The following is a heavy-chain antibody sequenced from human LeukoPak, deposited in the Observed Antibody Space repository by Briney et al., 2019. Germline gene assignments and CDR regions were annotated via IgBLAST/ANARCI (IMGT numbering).Heavy chain of an antibody. CDR1: GYTFTSYD. D-gene: IGHD2/OR15-2a*01. CDR2: MNPNSGNT. V-gene: IGHV1-8*01. J-gene: IGHJ4*02. Sequence: ASVKVSCKASGYTFTSYDINWVRKATGQRLEWMGWMNPNSGNTGYAQKFQGRVTMTRNTSISTAYMELSSLRSEDTAVYYCARALCNTYYFDYWGQGTLVTVSS. CDR3: ARALCNTYYFDY.